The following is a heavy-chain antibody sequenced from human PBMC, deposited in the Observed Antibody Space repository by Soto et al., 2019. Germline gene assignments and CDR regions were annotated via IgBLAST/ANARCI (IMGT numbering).Heavy chain of an antibody. CDR3: AAGSGLPRYY. CDR2: IYHSGST. CDR1: GGSISSGGYS. J-gene: IGHJ4*02. V-gene: IGHV4-30-2*01. D-gene: IGHD3-10*01. Sequence: QLQLQESGSGLVKPSQTLSLTCAVSGGSISSGGYSWSWIRQPPGKGLEWIGYIYHSGSTYYNPSLDRRVTIPGDRTKNHVPLKLSSVPASATAVYSCAAGSGLPRYYWAQGTLVTVSS.